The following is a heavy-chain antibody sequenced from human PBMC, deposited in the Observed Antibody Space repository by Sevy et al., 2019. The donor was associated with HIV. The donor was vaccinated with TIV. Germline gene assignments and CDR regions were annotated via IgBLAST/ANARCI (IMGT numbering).Heavy chain of an antibody. CDR2: IYSDGNT. V-gene: IGHV3-53*01. Sequence: GGSLRLSCAASGFTVSSNYMSWVRQAPGKGLEWMSVIYSDGNTYYADSVKGRFTISRDNSKNTQYLEMNSLRAEDTAVYYCARGLILEGSWYGMDVWGQGTTVTVSS. CDR1: GFTVSSNY. CDR3: ARGLILEGSWYGMDV. D-gene: IGHD3-3*01. J-gene: IGHJ6*02.